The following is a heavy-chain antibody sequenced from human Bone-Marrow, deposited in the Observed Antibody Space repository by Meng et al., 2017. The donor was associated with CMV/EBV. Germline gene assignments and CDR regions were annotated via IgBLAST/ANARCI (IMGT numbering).Heavy chain of an antibody. J-gene: IGHJ5*02. CDR3: AREIDREIFGVVRHWFDP. D-gene: IGHD3-3*01. CDR1: GGSISSSSYY. Sequence: SETLSLTCTVSGGSISSSSYYWGWIRQPPGKGLEWIGSIYYSGSTYYNPSLKSRVTISVDTSKNQFSLKLSSVTAADTAVYYCAREIDREIFGVVRHWFDPWGQGTLVTVSS. CDR2: IYYSGST. V-gene: IGHV4-39*07.